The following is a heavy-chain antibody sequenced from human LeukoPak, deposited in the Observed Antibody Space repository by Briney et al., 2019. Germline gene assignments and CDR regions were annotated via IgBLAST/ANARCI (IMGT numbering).Heavy chain of an antibody. CDR1: GGSISSYY. Sequence: SETLSLTCTVSGGSISSYYWSWIRQPPGKGLEWIGYIYYSGSTNYNPSLKSRVTISVDTSKNQFSLKLSSVTAADTAVYYCARGGDVVVVAATALQRWFDPWGQGTLVTVSS. V-gene: IGHV4-59*01. J-gene: IGHJ5*02. D-gene: IGHD2-15*01. CDR2: IYYSGST. CDR3: ARGGDVVVVAATALQRWFDP.